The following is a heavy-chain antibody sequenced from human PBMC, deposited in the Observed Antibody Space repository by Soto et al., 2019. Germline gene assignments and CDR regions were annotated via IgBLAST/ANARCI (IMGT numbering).Heavy chain of an antibody. Sequence: EVHLVESGGGLVQPGGSLRLSCGASGFTFSSYSMNWARQAPGKGLEWISYISSSSTTIFYADSVKGRFTISRDNDKNSLYLQMNNLRDDDTAVYFCAREGRYGGSDYFDSWGQGTLVTVSS. J-gene: IGHJ4*02. D-gene: IGHD5-12*01. V-gene: IGHV3-48*02. CDR2: ISSSSTTI. CDR1: GFTFSSYS. CDR3: AREGRYGGSDYFDS.